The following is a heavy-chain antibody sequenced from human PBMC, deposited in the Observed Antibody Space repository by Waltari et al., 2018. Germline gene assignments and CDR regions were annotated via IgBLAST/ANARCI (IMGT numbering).Heavy chain of an antibody. V-gene: IGHV3-23*03. J-gene: IGHJ4*02. CDR1: GFTFSSYA. CDR3: AKWGPADY. CDR2: LYSGGST. D-gene: IGHD2-2*01. Sequence: EVQLLESGGGLVQPGGSLRLSCAASGFTFSSYAMSWVRQAPGKGLEWVSVLYSGGSTYYADSVKGRFTISRDNSKNTLYLQMNSLRAEDTAVYYCAKWGPADYWGQGTLVTVSS.